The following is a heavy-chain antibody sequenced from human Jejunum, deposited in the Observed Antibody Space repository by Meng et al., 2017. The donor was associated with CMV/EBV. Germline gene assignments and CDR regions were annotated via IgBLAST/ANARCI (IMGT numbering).Heavy chain of an antibody. CDR3: ARDPQVVTTTPFFDY. D-gene: IGHD2-21*02. V-gene: IGHV1-69*08. CDR1: RGTFSSYP. CDR2: IIPILGTP. J-gene: IGHJ4*02. Sequence: SRGTFSSYPITWVRQAPGQGLEWMGRIIPILGTPNYAQRFQGRLTITADRSTNTVYMILSSLRSEDTAVYYCARDPQVVTTTPFFDYWGQGSLVTVSS.